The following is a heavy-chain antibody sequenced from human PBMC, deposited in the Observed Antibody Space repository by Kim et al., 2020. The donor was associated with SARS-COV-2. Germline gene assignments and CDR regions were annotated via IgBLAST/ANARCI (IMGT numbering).Heavy chain of an antibody. CDR3: AREFLWPQNWFDP. Sequence: NHNPSPKSRVTIAVDKSKSQFSLTRTSVTAADTAVYYCAREFLWPQNWFDPWGQGTLVTVSS. D-gene: IGHD3-10*01. V-gene: IGHV4-4*02. J-gene: IGHJ5*02.